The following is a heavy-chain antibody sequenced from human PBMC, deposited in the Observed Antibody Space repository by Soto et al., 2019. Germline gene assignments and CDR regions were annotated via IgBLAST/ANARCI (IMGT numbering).Heavy chain of an antibody. CDR1: GYTFTSYD. CDR3: ARGSYPMLYGGGWFDP. V-gene: IGHV1-8*01. Sequence: QVQLVQSGAEVKKPGASVKVSCKASGYTFTSYDINWVRQATGQGLEWMGWMNPNSGNTGYAQKFQGRVTMTRNTSISTAYMELSSLRSEDTAVYYCARGSYPMLYGGGWFDPWGQGTLVTVSS. D-gene: IGHD2-8*01. J-gene: IGHJ5*02. CDR2: MNPNSGNT.